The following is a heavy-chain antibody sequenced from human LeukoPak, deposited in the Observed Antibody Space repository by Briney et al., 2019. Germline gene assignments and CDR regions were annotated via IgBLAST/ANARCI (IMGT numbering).Heavy chain of an antibody. V-gene: IGHV3-48*02. CDR2: IASSSTNI. CDR3: ATSGNYYLKY. CDR1: GFTFSTYN. Sequence: GGSLRLSCAASGFTFSTYNMNWVRQAPGKGLEWVSHIASSSTNIYYADSVKGRFTISRDNAKNALSLQMNSLRDEDTAVYYCATSGNYYLKYWGQGTLVTVSS. J-gene: IGHJ4*02. D-gene: IGHD1-26*01.